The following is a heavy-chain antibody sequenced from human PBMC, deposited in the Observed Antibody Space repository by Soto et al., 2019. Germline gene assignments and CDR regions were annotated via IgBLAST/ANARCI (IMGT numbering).Heavy chain of an antibody. V-gene: IGHV1-18*01. CDR3: ARDLTYDGRVAAAGNINWFDP. CDR2: ISSYNGKT. Sequence: SCKASGYSFTSYGISWVRQAPGQGLEWMGWISSYNGKTNYAQKIQGKVTMTTDTSTSTAYMELRSLRSDDTAVYYCARDLTYDGRVAAAGNINWFDPWG. J-gene: IGHJ5*02. CDR1: GYSFTSYG. D-gene: IGHD6-13*01.